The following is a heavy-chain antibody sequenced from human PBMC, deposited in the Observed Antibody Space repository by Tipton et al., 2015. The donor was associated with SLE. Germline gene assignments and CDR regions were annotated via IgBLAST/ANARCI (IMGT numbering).Heavy chain of an antibody. J-gene: IGHJ4*02. V-gene: IGHV5-51*03. CDR1: GYTFTSHW. CDR2: IHPSDSET. Sequence: QSGPEVKKPGESLKISCEGSGYTFTSHWIAWVRQMPGRGLEWMGIIHPSDSETRYSPSFQGQVTMSADRSISTAYLQWSSLKASDSAMYYCARYGGFCDNIDCFAAYFDLWGQGTLVSVSS. D-gene: IGHD2-21*02. CDR3: ARYGGFCDNIDCFAAYFDL.